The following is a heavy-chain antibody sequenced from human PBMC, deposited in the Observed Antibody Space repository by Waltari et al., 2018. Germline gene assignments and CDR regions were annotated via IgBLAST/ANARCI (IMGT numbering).Heavy chain of an antibody. CDR3: ARGGGGSHGWFDP. D-gene: IGHD1-26*01. CDR2: IYYRGST. CDR1: GGSISSSSYY. V-gene: IGHV4-39*07. Sequence: QLQLQESGPGLVKPSETLSLTCTVSGGSISSSSYYWGWIRQPPGKGLEWIGSIYYRGSTYYHPSLKSRVTISVDTSKNQFSLKLSSGTAADTAVYYGARGGGGSHGWFDPWGQGTLVTVSS. J-gene: IGHJ5*02.